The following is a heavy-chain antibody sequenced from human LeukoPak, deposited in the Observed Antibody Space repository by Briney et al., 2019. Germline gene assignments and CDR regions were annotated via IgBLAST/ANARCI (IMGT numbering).Heavy chain of an antibody. V-gene: IGHV3-21*01. CDR2: ISSSSSYI. CDR3: AGGSSRNSYYFDC. D-gene: IGHD6-13*01. J-gene: IGHJ4*02. CDR1: GLTFNTYS. Sequence: PGGSLRLFCAASGLTFNTYSMNWVRQAPGKGLEWVSSISSSSSYIYYADSVKGRFSISRDNAQNSVYLQLNSLRAEDTAVYYCAGGSSRNSYYFDCWGQGTLVTVSS.